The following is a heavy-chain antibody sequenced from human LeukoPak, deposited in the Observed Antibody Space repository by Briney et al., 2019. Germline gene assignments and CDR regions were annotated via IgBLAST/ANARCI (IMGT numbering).Heavy chain of an antibody. V-gene: IGHV4-30-4*08. J-gene: IGHJ6*03. D-gene: IGHD1-1*01. Sequence: SETLSLTCTVSGGSIGSGDYYWSWIRQPPGKGLEWIGYIYYSGSTYYNPSLKSRVTISVDTSKNQFSLKLSSVTAADTAVYYCARGANWNLNYYYYYMDVWGKGTTVTVSS. CDR2: IYYSGST. CDR1: GGSIGSGDYY. CDR3: ARGANWNLNYYYYYMDV.